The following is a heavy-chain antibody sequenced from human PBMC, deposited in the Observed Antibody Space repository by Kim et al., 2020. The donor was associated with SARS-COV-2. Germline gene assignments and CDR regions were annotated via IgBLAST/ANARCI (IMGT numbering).Heavy chain of an antibody. CDR1: GGSISSSSYY. CDR2: IYYSGST. V-gene: IGHV4-39*01. J-gene: IGHJ4*02. CDR3: ARPASISRAFDY. Sequence: SETLSLTCTVSGGSISSSSYYWGWIRQPPVKGLEWIGSIYYSGSTYYNPSLKGRVTISVDTSKNQFSLKLSSVTAADTAVYYCARPASISRAFDYWGQGTLVTVSS.